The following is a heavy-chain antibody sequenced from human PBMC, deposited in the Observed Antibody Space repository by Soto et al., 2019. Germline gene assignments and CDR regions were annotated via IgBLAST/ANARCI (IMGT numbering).Heavy chain of an antibody. D-gene: IGHD3-10*01. CDR3: ARRDGSGSYN. CDR2: IYYSGST. J-gene: IGHJ4*02. Sequence: QLQLQESGPGLVKPSETLSLTCTVSGGSISSSRYYWGWIRQPPGKGLEWIGSIYYSGSTYYNPSLKSRVTISVDTSKNQFSLKLSSVTAADTAVYYCARRDGSGSYNWGQGTLVTVSS. V-gene: IGHV4-39*01. CDR1: GGSISSSRYY.